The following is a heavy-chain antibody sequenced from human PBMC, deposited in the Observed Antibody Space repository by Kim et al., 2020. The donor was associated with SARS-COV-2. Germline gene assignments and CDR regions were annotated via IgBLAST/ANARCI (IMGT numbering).Heavy chain of an antibody. J-gene: IGHJ4*02. V-gene: IGHV4-31*03. CDR2: IYYSGST. Sequence: SETLSLTCTVSGGSISSGGYYWSWIRQHPGKGLEWIGYIYYSGSTYYNPSLKSRVTISVDTSKNQFSLKLSSVTAADTAVYYCARVSPTVTGYFDYWGQGTLVTVSS. D-gene: IGHD4-17*01. CDR3: ARVSPTVTGYFDY. CDR1: GGSISSGGYY.